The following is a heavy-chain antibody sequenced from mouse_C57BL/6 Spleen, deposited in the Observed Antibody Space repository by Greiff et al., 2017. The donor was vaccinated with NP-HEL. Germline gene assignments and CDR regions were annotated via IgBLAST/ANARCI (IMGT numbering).Heavy chain of an antibody. J-gene: IGHJ1*03. CDR3: ARSYSNSYWYFDV. D-gene: IGHD2-5*01. Sequence: VQLQQPGAELVMPGASVKLSCKASGYTFTSYWMHWVKQRPGQGLEWIGEIDPSDSYTNYNQKFKGKSTLTVDKSSSTAYMQLSSLTSEDSAVYYCARSYSNSYWYFDVWGTGTTVTVSS. CDR1: GYTFTSYW. V-gene: IGHV1-69*01. CDR2: IDPSDSYT.